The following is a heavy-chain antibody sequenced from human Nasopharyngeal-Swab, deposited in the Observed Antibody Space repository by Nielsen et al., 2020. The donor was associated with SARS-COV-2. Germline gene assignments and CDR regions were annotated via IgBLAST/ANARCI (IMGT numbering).Heavy chain of an antibody. CDR1: GYTLTELS. CDR2: FDPEDGET. Sequence: ASVKVSCKVSGYTLTELSMHWVRQAPGKGLEWMGGFDPEDGETIYAQKFQGRVTMTEDTSTDTAYMELSSLRSEDTAVYYCATAFLSFTIFGDWGQGTLVTVSS. CDR3: ATAFLSFTIFGD. V-gene: IGHV1-24*01. J-gene: IGHJ4*02. D-gene: IGHD3-3*01.